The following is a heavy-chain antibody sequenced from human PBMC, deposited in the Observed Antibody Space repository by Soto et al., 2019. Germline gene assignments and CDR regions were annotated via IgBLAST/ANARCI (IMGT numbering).Heavy chain of an antibody. J-gene: IGHJ3*02. CDR2: IYSGGST. D-gene: IGHD3-22*01. CDR1: GFTVSSNY. CDR3: ARIYDSTAGGAFDI. V-gene: IGHV3-53*01. Sequence: EVQLVESGGGLIQPGGSLRLSCAASGFTVSSNYMSWVRQAPGKGLGWVSVIYSGGSTYYADSVKGRFTISRDNFKNTLYLQMNSLRAEDTAVYYCARIYDSTAGGAFDIWGQGTMVTVSS.